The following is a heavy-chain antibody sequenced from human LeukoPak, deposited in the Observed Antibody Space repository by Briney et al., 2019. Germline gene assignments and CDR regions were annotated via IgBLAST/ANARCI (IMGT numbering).Heavy chain of an antibody. D-gene: IGHD6-19*01. CDR1: GGSISSCY. Sequence: SVTLSLTCTVSGGSISSCYRRGIRQPPEKELERIGYIYYNRSTNYNPSFKSRVTISVETSKNQFSLKLSSVTAADTDVYYCAREGTVAGTGRAPNDAFDIWGQGTMVTVSS. CDR2: IYYNRST. J-gene: IGHJ3*02. V-gene: IGHV4-59*01. CDR3: AREGTVAGTGRAPNDAFDI.